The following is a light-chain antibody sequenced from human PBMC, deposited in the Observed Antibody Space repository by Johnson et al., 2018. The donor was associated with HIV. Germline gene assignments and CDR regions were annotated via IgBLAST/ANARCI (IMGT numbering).Light chain of an antibody. CDR3: AAWDDSLNGHV. V-gene: IGLV1-51*01. CDR1: SSNIGNNY. Sequence: QSVLTQPPSVSAAPGQKVTISCSGSSSNIGNNYVSWYQQLPGTAPKLVIYDNNQRPSGVPDRFSGSKSGTSASLAISGLQAEDEADYYCAAWDDSLNGHVFGTGTKVTVL. CDR2: DNN. J-gene: IGLJ1*01.